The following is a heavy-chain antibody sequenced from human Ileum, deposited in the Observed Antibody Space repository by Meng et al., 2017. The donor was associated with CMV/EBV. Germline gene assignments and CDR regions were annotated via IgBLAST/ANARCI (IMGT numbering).Heavy chain of an antibody. D-gene: IGHD1-26*01. CDR1: GGSRRTSSDY. CDR2: VHYTGTT. V-gene: IGHV4-39*07. J-gene: IGHJ4*02. CDR3: ARDRTVGPTPDGSLGA. Sequence: GTGLVTRSVPLSLPRTASGGSRRTSSDYWGWVRQPPGKGLEWIATVHYTGTTYYNPSLKSPVIISIDTSKNQFSLRLTSVTAADTAVYYCARDRTVGPTPDGSLGAWGQGTLVTVSS.